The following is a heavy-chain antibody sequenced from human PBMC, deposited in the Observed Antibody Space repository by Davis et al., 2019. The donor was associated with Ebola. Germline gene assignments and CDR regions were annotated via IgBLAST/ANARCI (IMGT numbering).Heavy chain of an antibody. CDR2: INPNSGGT. CDR1: GYTFTGYY. CDR3: AKSARSTSCYGY. Sequence: ASVKVSYKASGYTFTGYYMHWVRQAPGQGLEWMGWINPNSGGTNYAQKFQGRVTMTRDTSISTAYMELSRLRSDDTAVYYCAKSARSTSCYGYWGQGTLVTVSS. J-gene: IGHJ4*02. D-gene: IGHD2-2*01. V-gene: IGHV1-2*02.